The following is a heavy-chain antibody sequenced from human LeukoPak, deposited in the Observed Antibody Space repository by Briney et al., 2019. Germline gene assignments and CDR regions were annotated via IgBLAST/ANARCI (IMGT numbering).Heavy chain of an antibody. CDR3: TRVRPYCGGECFDY. CDR2: INPNSGAT. D-gene: IGHD2-21*01. V-gene: IGHV1-2*02. Sequence: ASVKVSGKPSGYTFTGYYLHWMRQAPGQGREWRGWINPNSGATNYAQKFQGRVTMTGDTSIYTASMELRSLRSDDKAVYYCTRVRPYCGGECFDYWGQGTLVTVSS. CDR1: GYTFTGYY. J-gene: IGHJ4*02.